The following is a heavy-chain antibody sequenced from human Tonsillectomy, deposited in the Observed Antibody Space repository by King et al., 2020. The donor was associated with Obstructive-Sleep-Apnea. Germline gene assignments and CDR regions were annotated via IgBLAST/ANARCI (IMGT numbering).Heavy chain of an antibody. CDR2: INNDRSST. CDR1: GFTFSSYW. Sequence: VQLVESGGGLVQPGGSLRLSCAASGFTFSSYWMHWVRQAPGKGLVWVSRINNDRSSTSYADSVKGRFTISRDNAKNTLYLQMNSLRAEDTAVYYCASLPRGSIAVAGTGDYWGQGTLVTVSS. CDR3: ASLPRGSIAVAGTGDY. V-gene: IGHV3-74*01. J-gene: IGHJ4*02. D-gene: IGHD6-19*01.